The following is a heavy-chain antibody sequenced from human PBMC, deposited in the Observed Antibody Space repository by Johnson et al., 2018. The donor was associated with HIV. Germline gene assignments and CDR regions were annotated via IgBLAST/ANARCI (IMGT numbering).Heavy chain of an antibody. D-gene: IGHD3-22*01. CDR3: ARVCYYDSSGYVDAFDI. J-gene: IGHJ3*02. V-gene: IGHV3-30-3*01. CDR1: GFTFSTYA. Sequence: QVQLVESGGGVAPPGRSLRLSCAASGFTFSTYAMHWVRQAPGKGLEWVAVISYDGSTNYYADAGKGRFTISRNNSKNTLYLQMNSLRAEDTAVYYCARVCYYDSSGYVDAFDIWGQGTMVTVSS. CDR2: ISYDGSTN.